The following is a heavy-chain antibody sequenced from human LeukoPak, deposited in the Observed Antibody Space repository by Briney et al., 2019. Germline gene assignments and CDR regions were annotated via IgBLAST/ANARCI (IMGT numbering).Heavy chain of an antibody. Sequence: SVKVSCKASGGTFSSYAISWVRQAPGQGLEWMGGIIPIFGTANYAQKFQGRVTITTDESTSTAYMELSSLRSEDTAVYCCGRGRRGYYYTNFDYWGQGTLVTVSS. CDR2: IIPIFGTA. CDR3: GRGRRGYYYTNFDY. CDR1: GGTFSSYA. J-gene: IGHJ4*02. V-gene: IGHV1-69*05. D-gene: IGHD3-22*01.